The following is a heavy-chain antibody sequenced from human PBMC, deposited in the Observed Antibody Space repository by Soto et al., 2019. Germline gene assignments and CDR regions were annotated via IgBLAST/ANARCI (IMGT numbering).Heavy chain of an antibody. Sequence: SLRLSCAASGFTFNDYAMHWVRQAPGQGLEWVSGIGWSGGIIDYADSVKGRFTISRDNSKNTLYLQMNSLRAEDTAVYYCAKALDCGWYFPSTNFDYWGQGTLVTVSS. D-gene: IGHD6-19*01. CDR2: IGWSGGII. CDR1: GFTFNDYA. V-gene: IGHV3-9*01. J-gene: IGHJ4*02. CDR3: AKALDCGWYFPSTNFDY.